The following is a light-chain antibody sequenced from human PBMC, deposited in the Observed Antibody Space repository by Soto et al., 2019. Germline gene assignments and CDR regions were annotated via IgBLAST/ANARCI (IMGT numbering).Light chain of an antibody. J-gene: IGLJ1*01. Sequence: QSALTQPASVSGSPGQSITISCTGTSSDVGGYNYVSWYQQHPGKAPKLMIYDVSNRPSGVSNRFSGSKSANTASLTISGLQAEDEAVYYCSSYTSSSTRVFGPGTKVTVL. CDR1: SSDVGGYNY. CDR3: SSYTSSSTRV. V-gene: IGLV2-14*01. CDR2: DVS.